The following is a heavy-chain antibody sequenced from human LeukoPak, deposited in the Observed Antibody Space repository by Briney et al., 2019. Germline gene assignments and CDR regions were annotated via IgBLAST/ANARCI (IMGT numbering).Heavy chain of an antibody. CDR1: GYTFTGYY. J-gene: IGHJ4*02. CDR3: ARSSPPAYYDFWNGYLDY. V-gene: IGHV1-46*01. CDR2: INPTGGVT. D-gene: IGHD3-3*01. Sequence: EASVKVSCKASGYTFTGYYMHWVRQAPGQGLEWMGIINPTGGVTAYAQKFQGRVTVTRDTSTSTVYIALSSLRSEDTAVYYCARSSPPAYYDFWNGYLDYWGQGTLVTVSS.